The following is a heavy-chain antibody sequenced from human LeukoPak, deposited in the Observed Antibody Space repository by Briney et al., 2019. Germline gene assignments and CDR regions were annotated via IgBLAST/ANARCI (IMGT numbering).Heavy chain of an antibody. V-gene: IGHV4-38-2*02. J-gene: IGHJ6*03. CDR1: GYSISSGYY. Sequence: SETLSLTCTVSGYSISSGYYWGWIRQPPGRGPEWIGSIYHSGSTYYNPSLKSRVTISVDTSKNQFSLKLSSVTAADTAVYYCARGDSDCSGGSCYSDSYYYYYYMDVWGKGTTVTVSS. CDR3: ARGDSDCSGGSCYSDSYYYYYYMDV. CDR2: IYHSGST. D-gene: IGHD2-15*01.